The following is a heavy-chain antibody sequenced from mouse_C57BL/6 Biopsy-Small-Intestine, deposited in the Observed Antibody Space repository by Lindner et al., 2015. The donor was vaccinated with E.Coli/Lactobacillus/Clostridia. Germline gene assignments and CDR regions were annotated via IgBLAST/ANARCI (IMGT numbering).Heavy chain of an antibody. J-gene: IGHJ4*01. CDR2: IYPGDGDT. V-gene: IGHV1-82*01. CDR1: GYAFSSSW. D-gene: IGHD1-1*01. Sequence: VQLQESGPELVEPGASVKISCKASGYAFSSSWMNWVKQRPGKGLEWIGRIYPGDGDTNYNGKFKGKATLTADKSSSTAYMQLSSLTSEDSAVYFCARGTVVAPYAMDYWGQGTSVTVSS. CDR3: ARGTVVAPYAMDY.